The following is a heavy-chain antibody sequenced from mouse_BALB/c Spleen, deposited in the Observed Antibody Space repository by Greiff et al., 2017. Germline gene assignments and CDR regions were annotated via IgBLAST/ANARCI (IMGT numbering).Heavy chain of an antibody. CDR1: GYTFSSYW. CDR2: ILPGSGST. V-gene: IGHV1-9*01. D-gene: IGHD1-1*01. J-gene: IGHJ4*01. Sequence: QVQLQQSGADLMKPGASVKISCKATGYTFSSYWIEWVKQRPGHGLEWIGEILPGSGSTNYNEKFKGKATFTADTSSNTAYMQLSSLTSEDSAVYYCASGATVYAMDYWGQGTSVTVSS. CDR3: ASGATVYAMDY.